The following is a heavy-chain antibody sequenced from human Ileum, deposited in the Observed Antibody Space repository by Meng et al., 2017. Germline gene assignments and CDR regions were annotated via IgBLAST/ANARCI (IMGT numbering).Heavy chain of an antibody. J-gene: IGHJ4*02. D-gene: IGHD2-2*02. CDR3: ARGKAIPDF. V-gene: IGHV4-59*08. CDR2: TYYSGTT. Sequence: QVQLPVSGPGLGKPSETLSLTCTVSGGSISGSYWSWIRQFPGKGLEWIGYTYYSGTTNYNPSLRGRVTMSVDTSRAQFSLKLTSVTAADTAIYYCARGKAIPDFWGQGTLVTVSS. CDR1: GGSISGSY.